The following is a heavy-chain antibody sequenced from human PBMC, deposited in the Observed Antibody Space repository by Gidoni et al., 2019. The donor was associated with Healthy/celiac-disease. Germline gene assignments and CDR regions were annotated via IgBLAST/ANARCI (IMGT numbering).Heavy chain of an antibody. D-gene: IGHD3-16*02. CDR2: ISSSSSYI. Sequence: EVQLVESGGGLVKPGGSLRLACAASGCTFSSYSMNWVRQAPGKGREWVSSISSSSSYISYADSVKGRFTISRDNAKNSLYLQMNSLRAEDTAVYYCARGPRLGELSPAHFDYWGQGTLVTVSS. CDR1: GCTFSSYS. V-gene: IGHV3-21*01. J-gene: IGHJ4*02. CDR3: ARGPRLGELSPAHFDY.